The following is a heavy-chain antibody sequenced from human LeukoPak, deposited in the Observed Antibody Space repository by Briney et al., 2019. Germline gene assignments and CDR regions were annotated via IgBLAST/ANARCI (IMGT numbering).Heavy chain of an antibody. CDR2: INAGDGDT. CDR1: GYTFSSYE. CDR3: ARESSGWNRMIDY. D-gene: IGHD6-19*01. V-gene: IGHV1-3*01. Sequence: ASVKVSCTAAGYTFSSYEMHWVRQAPGQRLEWMGWINAGDGDTRYSQKFQGRVTITRDTSASTAYMELSSLRSEDTAVYYCARESSGWNRMIDYWGQGTLVTVSS. J-gene: IGHJ4*02.